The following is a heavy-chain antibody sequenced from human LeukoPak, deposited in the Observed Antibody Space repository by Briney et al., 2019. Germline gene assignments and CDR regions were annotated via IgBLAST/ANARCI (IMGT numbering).Heavy chain of an antibody. CDR3: ARGLAYRYGSNSYYYMDV. V-gene: IGHV1-18*01. J-gene: IGHJ6*03. CDR2: ISAYSGNT. D-gene: IGHD5-18*01. Sequence: GASVKVSCKASGYTFSNYGVTWVRQARGQGLEWMGWISAYSGNTNYAQKVQGRVTMTTDTSTSTAYMELRSLRSDDTAVYYCARGLAYRYGSNSYYYMDVWGKGTTVTISS. CDR1: GYTFSNYG.